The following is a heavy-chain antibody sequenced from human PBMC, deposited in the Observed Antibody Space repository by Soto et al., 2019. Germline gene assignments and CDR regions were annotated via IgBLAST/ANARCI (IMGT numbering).Heavy chain of an antibody. V-gene: IGHV4-30-2*01. Sequence: TLSLTCTVHGGSISRGGYSWNWIRQPPGKGLEVIGYIYHGGTTYYNPTLKSRVTIALDGSKNQYSLNLRFVTAADTAVYYCARECGGDCLDAFDIWGQGTMVTVSS. J-gene: IGHJ3*02. CDR2: IYHGGTT. CDR1: GGSISRGGYS. D-gene: IGHD2-21*02. CDR3: ARECGGDCLDAFDI.